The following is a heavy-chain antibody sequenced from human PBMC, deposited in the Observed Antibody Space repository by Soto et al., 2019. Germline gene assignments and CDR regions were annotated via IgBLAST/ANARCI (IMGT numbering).Heavy chain of an antibody. D-gene: IGHD3-3*01. CDR3: AKLYDFWSGNPTYYFDY. J-gene: IGHJ4*02. V-gene: IGHV3-23*01. CDR1: GFTFSSYA. CDR2: ISGSGGST. Sequence: LRLSCAASGFTFSSYAMSWVRQAPGKGLEWVSAISGSGGSTYYADSVKGRFTISRDNSKNTLYLQMNSLRAEDTAVYYCAKLYDFWSGNPTYYFDYWGQGTLVTVSS.